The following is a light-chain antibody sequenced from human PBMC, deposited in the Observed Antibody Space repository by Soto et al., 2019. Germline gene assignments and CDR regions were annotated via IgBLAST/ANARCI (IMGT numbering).Light chain of an antibody. CDR2: EGS. CDR1: SSDVGSYNV. CDR3: CSYAGSSTLV. Sequence: QSVLTQPASVTGSPGQSITISCTGTSSDVGSYNVVSWYQQHPGKAPKLMNYEGSKRPSGVSDRFSGSKSGNTASLTISGLQADDDTDYYCCSYAGSSTLVFGTGTKVTVL. J-gene: IGLJ1*01. V-gene: IGLV2-23*01.